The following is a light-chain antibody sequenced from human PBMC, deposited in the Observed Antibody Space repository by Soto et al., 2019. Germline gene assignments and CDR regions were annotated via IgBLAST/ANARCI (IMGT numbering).Light chain of an antibody. CDR2: GAS. Sequence: EVGITQSPATLSVSPGEKATLSCRASQSVSNNLAWFQQKPGQVPRLLIYGASNRATGVSARFSGSGSGTEFTLTISSLQSEDFAVYYCQQYHYWWTFGQGTKVDIK. CDR1: QSVSNN. J-gene: IGKJ1*01. CDR3: QQYHYWWT. V-gene: IGKV3-15*01.